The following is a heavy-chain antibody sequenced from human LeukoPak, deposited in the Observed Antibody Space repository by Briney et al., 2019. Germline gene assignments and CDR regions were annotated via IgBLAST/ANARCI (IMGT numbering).Heavy chain of an antibody. D-gene: IGHD6-13*01. CDR2: ISHRGTT. J-gene: IGHJ4*02. Sequence: PSETLSLTCAVYSGSLSSYQWNWIRQPPGKGLEWIGEISHRGTTNYNPSLKSRVTMSVDTSKNQFSLKLSSVTAADTAVYYCARGAESSSWSLDYWGQGTLVTVSS. CDR1: SGSLSSYQ. V-gene: IGHV4-34*01. CDR3: ARGAESSSWSLDY.